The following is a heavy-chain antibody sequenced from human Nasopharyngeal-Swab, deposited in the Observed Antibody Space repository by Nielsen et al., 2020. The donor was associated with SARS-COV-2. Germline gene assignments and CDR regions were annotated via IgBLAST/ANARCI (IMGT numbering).Heavy chain of an antibody. CDR1: GVFISRGGAY. CDR2: IYYSGDT. CDR3: ARTLYDIVTDQYEGYDT. D-gene: IGHD3-9*01. J-gene: IGHJ5*02. V-gene: IGHV4-30-4*08. Sequence: SETLSLTCAVSGVFISRGGAYWSWLRQPPGKVLEWIGYIYYSGDTDYNPALQSRVSISADTSRNQFSLKLTSVTAADTAVYYCARTLYDIVTDQYEGYDTWGPGILVTVSS.